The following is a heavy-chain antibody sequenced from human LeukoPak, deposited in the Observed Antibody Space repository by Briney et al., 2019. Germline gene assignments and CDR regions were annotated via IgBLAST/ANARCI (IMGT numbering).Heavy chain of an antibody. Sequence: GASVMVSCKTSGYTFTNHGISWVRQAPGQGLEWMGWISAYNGNTHYAQKLQGRVTMTTDTSTSTAYMELRSLRSDDTAVYYCARVPRVGATGGKALGYWRQGTLVTVSS. CDR1: GYTFTNHG. D-gene: IGHD1-26*01. CDR2: ISAYNGNT. J-gene: IGHJ4*02. CDR3: ARVPRVGATGGKALGY. V-gene: IGHV1-18*01.